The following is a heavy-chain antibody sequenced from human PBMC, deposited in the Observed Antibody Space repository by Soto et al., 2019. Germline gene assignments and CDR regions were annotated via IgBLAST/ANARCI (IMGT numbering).Heavy chain of an antibody. D-gene: IGHD2-2*02. J-gene: IGHJ6*02. CDR3: ARDRIVVVPAAIGYSSSWYRYYYYGMDV. Sequence: LRLSFAASGFTFSSYAMHWVRQAPGKGLEWVAVISYDGSNKYYADSVKGRFTISRDNSKNTLYLQMNSLRAEDTAVYYCARDRIVVVPAAIGYSSSWYRYYYYGMDVWGPRTTFTVSS. CDR2: ISYDGSNK. V-gene: IGHV3-30-3*01. CDR1: GFTFSSYA.